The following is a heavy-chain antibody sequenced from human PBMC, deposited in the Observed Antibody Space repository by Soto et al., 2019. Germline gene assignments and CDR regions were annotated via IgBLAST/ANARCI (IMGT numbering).Heavy chain of an antibody. CDR2: IFHDGTA. CDR3: ARLVYDTRLNYMYFDF. V-gene: IGHV4-4*02. J-gene: IGHJ4*02. Sequence: SETLSLTXAVSGVSISSGNWWTWVRQSPQRGLEYIGEIFHDGTANYYPSFERRVAISVDTSKNQFSLKLTSVTAADTAIYFCARLVYDTRLNYMYFDFWGQGTLVTVS. D-gene: IGHD3-10*01. CDR1: GVSISSGNW.